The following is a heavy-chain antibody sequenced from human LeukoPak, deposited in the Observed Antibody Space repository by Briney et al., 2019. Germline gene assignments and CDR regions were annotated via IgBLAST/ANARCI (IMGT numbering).Heavy chain of an antibody. V-gene: IGHV1-69*06. CDR1: GGTFSSYA. D-gene: IGHD2-15*01. CDR2: IIPIFGTA. Sequence: SVKVSCKASGGTFSSYAISWVRQAPGQGLEWMGGIIPIFGTANYAQKFQGRVTITADKSTSTAYMELSSLRSEDTAVYYCARDSSGGGITPGFDYWGQGTLVTVSS. J-gene: IGHJ4*02. CDR3: ARDSSGGGITPGFDY.